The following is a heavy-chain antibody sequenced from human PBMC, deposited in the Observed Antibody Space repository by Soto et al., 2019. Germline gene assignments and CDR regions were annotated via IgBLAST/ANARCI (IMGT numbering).Heavy chain of an antibody. V-gene: IGHV3-23*01. Sequence: GGSLRLSCAASGITFRNYAMSWVRQAPGKGLEWDSSLSRDSSDRYYAASVLGRFTLSRDYSKNTLFLQMNSLRVEDTAVYYFAKRCSGSSFMGCLGYLGHGSRVTVS. CDR2: LSRDSSDR. D-gene: IGHD6-6*01. CDR3: AKRCSGSSFMGCLGY. J-gene: IGHJ4*01. CDR1: GITFRNYA.